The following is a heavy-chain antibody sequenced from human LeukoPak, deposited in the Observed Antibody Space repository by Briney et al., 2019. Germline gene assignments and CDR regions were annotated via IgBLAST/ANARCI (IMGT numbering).Heavy chain of an antibody. CDR1: GFTFSRYW. CDR2: IKSDGSGT. V-gene: IGHV3-74*01. D-gene: IGHD4-11*01. CDR3: ATYTFDAFGL. Sequence: GGSLRLPCEASGFTFSRYWMQWVRQAPGKGLLWVSRIKSDGSGTTYADSVKGRFTISRDNAKDTLYPQMNSLRAEDTAVYYCATYTFDAFGLWGQGTMVTVAS. J-gene: IGHJ3*01.